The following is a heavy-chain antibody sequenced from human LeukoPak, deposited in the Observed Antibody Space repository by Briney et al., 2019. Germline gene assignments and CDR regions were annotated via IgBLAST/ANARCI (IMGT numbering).Heavy chain of an antibody. V-gene: IGHV3-7*01. CDR2: IKQDASEK. CDR3: ARDSSSWYSY. D-gene: IGHD6-13*01. Sequence: GGSLRLSCAASGFTFSNFWMSWVRQAPGKGLEWVANIKQDASEKYYVDSVKGGFSISRDNAKNSLYLQMNSLRAEDTAVYYCARDSSSWYSYWGRGTLVTVSS. CDR1: GFTFSNFW. J-gene: IGHJ4*02.